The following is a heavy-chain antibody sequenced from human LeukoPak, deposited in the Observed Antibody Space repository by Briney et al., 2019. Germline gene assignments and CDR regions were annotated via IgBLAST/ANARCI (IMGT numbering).Heavy chain of an antibody. J-gene: IGHJ4*02. Sequence: SETLSLTCTVSGGSISSYYWSWIRQPAGKGLEWIGRIYTSGSTNYNPSLKSRVTMSVDTSKNQFSLKLSSVTAADTAVYYCAKVGNTGFLQDYWGQGTLVTVSS. CDR3: AKVGNTGFLQDY. CDR2: IYTSGST. D-gene: IGHD3-3*01. V-gene: IGHV4-4*07. CDR1: GGSISSYY.